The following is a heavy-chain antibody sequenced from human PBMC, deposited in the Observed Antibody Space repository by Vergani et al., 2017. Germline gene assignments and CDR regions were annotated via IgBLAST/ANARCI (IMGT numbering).Heavy chain of an antibody. CDR1: GYSFSTHA. CDR2: IDTNNGRP. J-gene: IGHJ6*02. D-gene: IGHD6-19*01. V-gene: IGHV7-4-1*02. CDR3: AREGIAVAGTPYYYYYGMDV. Sequence: QVQLVQSGSELKKPGASVKVSCRASGYSFSTHALHWMRLAPGQGLEWMGWIDTNNGRPTYAQGFTGRFVFSVEKSVSTAYLGITSLRADDTAVYYCAREGIAVAGTPYYYYYGMDVWGQGTTVTVSS.